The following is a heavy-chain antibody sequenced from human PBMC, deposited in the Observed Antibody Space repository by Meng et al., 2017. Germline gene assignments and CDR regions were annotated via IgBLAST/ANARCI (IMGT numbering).Heavy chain of an antibody. CDR3: ARAIAVSGTGRFDY. CDR2: INAGNSDT. J-gene: IGHJ4*02. CDR1: GYTFTTYA. D-gene: IGHD6-19*01. Sequence: QVRLLAAGAEVKKPGASVKVSCKASGYTFTTYAIHWVRQAPGQRLEWMGWINAGNSDTKYSQKLQGRVTITRDTSASTVYMEVSSLRSEDTGVYYCARAIAVSGTGRFDYWGQGTLVTVSS. V-gene: IGHV1-3*01.